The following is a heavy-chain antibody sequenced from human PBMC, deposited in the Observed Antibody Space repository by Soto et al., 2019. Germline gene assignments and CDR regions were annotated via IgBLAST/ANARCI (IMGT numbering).Heavy chain of an antibody. Sequence: ASVKLSCKASGNTFTSYDINWVRQAIGHGLEWMGWINPNSGNIGYAQKFQGRVTMTRDTAIRTAYMEVSRLRSDDTAVYYCARGRASGSYYLLDYWGQGTLVTVSS. V-gene: IGHV1-8*01. J-gene: IGHJ4*02. CDR2: INPNSGNI. CDR3: ARGRASGSYYLLDY. CDR1: GNTFTSYD. D-gene: IGHD3-10*01.